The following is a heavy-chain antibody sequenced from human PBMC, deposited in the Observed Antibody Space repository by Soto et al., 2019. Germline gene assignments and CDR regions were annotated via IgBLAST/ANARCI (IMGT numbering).Heavy chain of an antibody. D-gene: IGHD3-10*01. V-gene: IGHV3-30*18. CDR2: LSYDGNNR. Sequence: QVQLVESGGGVVQPGGSLSLSCAASGFSFDTNDLHWVRQAPGKGLEWVAHLSYDGNNRYYADSLKGRFTISRDDLKNTLYLQMNSVRPEDTAFYYCAKGLWVGESVFDSWGQGTLVTVSS. CDR3: AKGLWVGESVFDS. J-gene: IGHJ4*02. CDR1: GFSFDTND.